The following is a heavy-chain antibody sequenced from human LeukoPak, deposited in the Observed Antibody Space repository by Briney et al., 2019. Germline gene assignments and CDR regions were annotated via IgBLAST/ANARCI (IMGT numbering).Heavy chain of an antibody. Sequence: GGSLRLSCVASGFIFNNYEMNWVRQAPGKGLEWVSYISSSGSTIYYADSVKGRFTISRDNAKNSLYLQMNSLRAEDTAVYYCARLPTVTTVLSWFDPWGQGTLVTVSS. CDR2: ISSSGSTI. CDR3: ARLPTVTTVLSWFDP. V-gene: IGHV3-48*03. CDR1: GFIFNNYE. D-gene: IGHD4-17*01. J-gene: IGHJ5*02.